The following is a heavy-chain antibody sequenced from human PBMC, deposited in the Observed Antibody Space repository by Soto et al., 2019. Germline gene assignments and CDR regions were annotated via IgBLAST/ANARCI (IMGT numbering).Heavy chain of an antibody. CDR3: ARLGGFYQSLDS. J-gene: IGHJ5*01. V-gene: IGHV4-59*08. CDR2: IYYTGTT. Sequence: TSATLSLTCTVSGCSISSYYWSWIRQPPGKGLEWIGYIYYTGTTTYNPSIKSRVTISVDSSKNQFSLNLTSVIAADTAVYYCARLGGFYQSLDSWGQGTLVTVS. D-gene: IGHD3-22*01. CDR1: GCSISSYY.